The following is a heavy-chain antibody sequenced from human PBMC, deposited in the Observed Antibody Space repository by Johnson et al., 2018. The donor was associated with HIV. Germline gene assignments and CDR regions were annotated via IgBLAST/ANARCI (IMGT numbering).Heavy chain of an antibody. J-gene: IGHJ3*02. CDR1: GFTVSSNY. V-gene: IGHV3-66*02. CDR3: ARASALDI. CDR2: SGSGGST. Sequence: VQLVESGGGLVQPGGSLRLSCAASGFTVSSNYMSWVRQAPGKGLEWVSAISGSGGSTYYADSVKGRFTISRDNSRNTLYLQMGSLRPEDMAVYYCARASALDIWGQGTMVTVSS.